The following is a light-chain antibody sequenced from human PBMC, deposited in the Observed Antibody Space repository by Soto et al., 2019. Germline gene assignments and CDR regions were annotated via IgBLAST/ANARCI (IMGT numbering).Light chain of an antibody. CDR1: SSNIGTNT. J-gene: IGLJ3*02. CDR2: SSN. V-gene: IGLV1-44*01. Sequence: QSVLTQPPSASGAPGQRVPISCSGSSSNIGTNTVNWYKQFPRSAPKLLMYSSNQRPSGVPDRFSGSKSGTSASLAISGLQSEDEADYYCAAWDGSLNVVLFGGGTKVTVL. CDR3: AAWDGSLNVVL.